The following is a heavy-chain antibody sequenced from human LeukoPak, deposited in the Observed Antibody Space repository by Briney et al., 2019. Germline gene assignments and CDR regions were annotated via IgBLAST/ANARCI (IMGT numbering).Heavy chain of an antibody. D-gene: IGHD4-17*01. J-gene: IGHJ6*02. CDR1: GGTFSSYA. CDR2: IIPILGIA. V-gene: IGHV1-69*04. Sequence: ASVTVSCKASGGTFSSYAISWVRQAPGQGLEWMGRIIPILGIANYAQKFQGRVTITADKSTSTAYMELSSLRSEDTAVYYCARPSTVTSDYYYYGMDVWGQGTTVTVSS. CDR3: ARPSTVTSDYYYYGMDV.